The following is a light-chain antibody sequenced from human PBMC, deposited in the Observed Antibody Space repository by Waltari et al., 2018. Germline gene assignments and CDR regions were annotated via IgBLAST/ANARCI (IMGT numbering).Light chain of an antibody. CDR1: QSVSSY. CDR3: QQRSNWPLT. V-gene: IGKV3-11*01. J-gene: IGKJ4*01. Sequence: EIVLTPSPATLSLSPGERATLACRARQSVSSYLAWYQQKPGQAPRLPIYDASNRATGIPARFSGSGSGTDFTLTISSLGPEDFAVYYCQQRSNWPLTFGGGTKVEIK. CDR2: DAS.